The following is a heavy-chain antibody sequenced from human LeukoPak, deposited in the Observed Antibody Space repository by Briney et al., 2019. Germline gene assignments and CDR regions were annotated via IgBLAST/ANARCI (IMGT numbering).Heavy chain of an antibody. J-gene: IGHJ3*02. Sequence: GGSLRLSCAASGFTFSDYYMSWIRQAPGKGLEWVSYISSSSSYTNYADSVKGRFTISRDNAKNSLYLQMNSLRAEDTAVYYCARDQYDILTGYRHDAFDTWGQGTMVTVSS. CDR2: ISSSSSYT. D-gene: IGHD3-9*01. CDR1: GFTFSDYY. V-gene: IGHV3-11*06. CDR3: ARDQYDILTGYRHDAFDT.